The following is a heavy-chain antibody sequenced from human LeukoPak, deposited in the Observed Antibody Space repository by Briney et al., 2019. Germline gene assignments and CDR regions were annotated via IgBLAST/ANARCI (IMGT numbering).Heavy chain of an antibody. CDR3: ARETGSTSKYFDY. D-gene: IGHD1-1*01. Sequence: GASVKVSCKASGYAFIGYYIHWLRQAPGQGLEWMGWINPNSGATNYAQNFQDRVTMTRDTSISTAYMELDRLISDDTALYYCARETGSTSKYFDYWGQGALLTVSS. V-gene: IGHV1-2*02. J-gene: IGHJ4*02. CDR1: GYAFIGYY. CDR2: INPNSGAT.